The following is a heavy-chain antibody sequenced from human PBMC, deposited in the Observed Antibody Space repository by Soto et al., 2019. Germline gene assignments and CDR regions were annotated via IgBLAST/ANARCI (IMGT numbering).Heavy chain of an antibody. CDR3: ARVDYYDSSGSRNVAFDI. J-gene: IGHJ3*02. Sequence: GGSLRLSCAASGFTFSSYSMNWVRQAPGKGLEWVSYISSSSSTIYYADSVKGRFTISRDNAKNSLYLQMNSLRAEDTAVYYCARVDYYDSSGSRNVAFDIWGQGTMVTVSS. CDR1: GFTFSSYS. D-gene: IGHD3-22*01. CDR2: ISSSSSTI. V-gene: IGHV3-48*04.